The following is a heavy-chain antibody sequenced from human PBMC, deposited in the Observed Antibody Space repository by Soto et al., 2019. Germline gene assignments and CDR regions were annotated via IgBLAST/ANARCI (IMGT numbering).Heavy chain of an antibody. CDR2: IYYSGST. CDR1: GGSISSSSYY. V-gene: IGHV4-39*02. Sequence: SETLSLTCTVSGGSISSSSYYWGWIRQPPGKGLEWIGSIYYSGSTYYNPSLKSRVTISVDTSKNQFSLKLSSVTAADTAVYYCAREEEGIAVAGTSYFDYWGQGTLVTVSS. D-gene: IGHD6-19*01. CDR3: AREEEGIAVAGTSYFDY. J-gene: IGHJ4*02.